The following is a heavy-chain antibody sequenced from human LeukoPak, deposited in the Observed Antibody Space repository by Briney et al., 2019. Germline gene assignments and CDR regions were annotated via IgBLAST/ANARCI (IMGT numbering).Heavy chain of an antibody. CDR3: AGSLAYCGGDCRLGDY. D-gene: IGHD2-21*02. CDR1: GFTVSNNY. CDR2: MYSVGST. V-gene: IGHV3-66*01. J-gene: IGHJ4*02. Sequence: GGSLRLSCAASGFTVSNNYMTWVRQPPGKGPEWVSVMYSVGSTYYADSVKGRFTISRDNSKNTLYLLMNSLRAEDTAVYYCAGSLAYCGGDCRLGDYWGQGTLVTVSS.